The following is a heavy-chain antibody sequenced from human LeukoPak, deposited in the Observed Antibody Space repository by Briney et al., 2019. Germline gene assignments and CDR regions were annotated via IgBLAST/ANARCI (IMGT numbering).Heavy chain of an antibody. CDR3: ARMVAGTFGYFDY. V-gene: IGHV3-21*01. J-gene: IGHJ4*02. CDR1: GFTFSSYS. CDR2: ISSSSSYI. Sequence: GGSLRLSCAASGFTFSSYSMNWVRRAPGKGLEWVSSISSSSSYIYYADSVKGRFTISRDNAKNSLYLQMNSLRAEDTAVYYCARMVAGTFGYFDYWGQGTLVTVSS. D-gene: IGHD6-19*01.